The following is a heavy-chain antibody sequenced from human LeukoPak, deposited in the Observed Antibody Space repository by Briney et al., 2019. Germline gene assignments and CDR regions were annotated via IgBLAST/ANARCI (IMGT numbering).Heavy chain of an antibody. D-gene: IGHD2-2*01. CDR3: ASGRPDCSSTSCYYYYYYYGMDV. J-gene: IGHJ6*02. Sequence: SETLSLTCTVSGGSISSSSYYWGWIRQPPGKGLEWIGSIYYSGSTYYNPSLKSRVTISVDTSKNQFSLKLSSVTAADTAVYYCASGRPDCSSTSCYYYYYYYGMDVWGQGTTVTVSS. CDR1: GGSISSSSYY. V-gene: IGHV4-39*01. CDR2: IYYSGST.